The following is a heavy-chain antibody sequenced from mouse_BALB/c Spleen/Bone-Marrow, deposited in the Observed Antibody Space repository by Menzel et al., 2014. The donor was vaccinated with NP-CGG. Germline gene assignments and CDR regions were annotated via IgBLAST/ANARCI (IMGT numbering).Heavy chain of an antibody. V-gene: IGHV1S81*02. CDR1: GYTFTSYW. CDR3: ARRATTVVATHY. J-gene: IGHJ2*01. Sequence: VQLQQSGAELVKPGASVKLSCKASGYTFTSYWMHWVKQRPGQGLEWVGEINPSNGRTNYNEKFRSKATLTVDKSSSTAYMHLSSLTSEDSAVYYYARRATTVVATHYWGQGTTLTVAS. CDR2: INPSNGRT. D-gene: IGHD1-1*01.